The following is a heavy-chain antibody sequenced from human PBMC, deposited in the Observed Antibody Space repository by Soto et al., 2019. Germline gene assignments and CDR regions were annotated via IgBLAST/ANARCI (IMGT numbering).Heavy chain of an antibody. CDR3: AIDSNYDSSGYSFDY. V-gene: IGHV3-23*01. J-gene: IGHJ4*02. CDR1: GFTFSSYA. Sequence: GGSLRLSCAASGFTFSSYAMSWVRQAPGKGLEWVSAISGSGGSTYYADSVKGRFTISRDNSKNTLYLQMNSLRAEDTAVYYCAIDSNYDSSGYSFDYWGQGTLVTVSS. D-gene: IGHD3-22*01. CDR2: ISGSGGST.